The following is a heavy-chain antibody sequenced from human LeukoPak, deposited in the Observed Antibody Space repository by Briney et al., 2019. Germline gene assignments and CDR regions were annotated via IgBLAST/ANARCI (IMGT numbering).Heavy chain of an antibody. V-gene: IGHV4-4*07. CDR3: ASSWSLMGWFDR. CDR2: IYTSGGA. J-gene: IGHJ5*02. D-gene: IGHD2-8*02. CDR1: GGSISSYY. Sequence: PSETLSLTCAVSGGSISSYYWSWIRQPAGRGLEWIGRIYTSGGANYSPSLKSRVTMSIDTSKNQFSLRLTSATAADTAVYYCASSWSLMGWFDRWGQGTLVTVSS.